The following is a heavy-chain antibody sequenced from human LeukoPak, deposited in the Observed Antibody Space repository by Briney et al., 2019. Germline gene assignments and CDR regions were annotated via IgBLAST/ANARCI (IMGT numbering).Heavy chain of an antibody. CDR1: GGSISSSSYF. Sequence: SETLSLTCIVSGGSISSSSYFWGWIRQPPGTGLEWIGSFSYSGSTYYSPSLMSRVTTSVDTSRNQFSLKLSSVTAADTAVYYCAGSYYSDSSGYYFLGYFQHWGQGTLVTVSS. V-gene: IGHV4-39*01. CDR2: FSYSGST. J-gene: IGHJ1*01. D-gene: IGHD3-22*01. CDR3: AGSYYSDSSGYYFLGYFQH.